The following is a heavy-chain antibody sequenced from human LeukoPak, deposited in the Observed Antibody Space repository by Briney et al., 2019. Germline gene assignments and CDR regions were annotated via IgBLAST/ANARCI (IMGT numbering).Heavy chain of an antibody. J-gene: IGHJ6*02. D-gene: IGHD1-14*01. CDR3: ARGLGILYGMDV. CDR1: GGSFSGYY. Sequence: PSETLSLTCAVYGGSFSGYYWSWIRQPPGKGLEWIGEINHSGSTNYNPSLKSRVTISVDTSRNQFSLKLSSVTAADTAVYYCARGLGILYGMDVWGQGTTVTVSS. CDR2: INHSGST. V-gene: IGHV4-34*01.